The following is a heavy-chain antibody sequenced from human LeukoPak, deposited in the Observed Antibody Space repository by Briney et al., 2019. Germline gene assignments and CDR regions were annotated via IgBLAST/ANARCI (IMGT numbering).Heavy chain of an antibody. CDR2: IFYSGST. CDR1: GDSITSYY. CDR3: ARLLTYCTGGRCDPRWFDP. D-gene: IGHD2-8*02. V-gene: IGHV4-59*01. J-gene: IGHJ5*02. Sequence: SETLSLTWTVSGDSITSYYWSSIRQPPGKGLEWIGYIFYSGSTNYNPSLKSRVTISVDTSKNQFSLKLSSVTAADTAVYYCARLLTYCTGGRCDPRWFDPWGQGTLVTVSS.